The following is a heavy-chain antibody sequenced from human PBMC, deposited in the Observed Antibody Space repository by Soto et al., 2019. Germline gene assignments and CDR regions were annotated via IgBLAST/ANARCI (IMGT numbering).Heavy chain of an antibody. D-gene: IGHD4-17*01. CDR1: GYTFTSYD. V-gene: IGHV1-18*01. Sequence: QVQLVQSGAEVKKPGASVKVSCKASGYTFTSYDITWVRQAPGQGLEWMGWISAYNGNTNYAQKLQGRVTMTTDTSTSTANRELRSLRADDTAVYYCARRYGDYEKSTWYSDLWGRGTLVTVSS. J-gene: IGHJ2*01. CDR3: ARRYGDYEKSTWYSDL. CDR2: ISAYNGNT.